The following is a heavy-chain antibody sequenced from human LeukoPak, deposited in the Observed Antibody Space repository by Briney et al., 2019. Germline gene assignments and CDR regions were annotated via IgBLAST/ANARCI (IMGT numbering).Heavy chain of an antibody. Sequence: SGTLSLTCAVSGGSISSSNWWSWVRQPPGKGLEGIGEISHSGSTNYNPSLESRVTISVERSKNQFSLRLNSVTAVDTAVYFCARVTGTTPFDYWGQGTLVTVSS. V-gene: IGHV4-4*02. CDR1: GGSISSSNW. D-gene: IGHD1-1*01. CDR2: ISHSGST. J-gene: IGHJ4*02. CDR3: ARVTGTTPFDY.